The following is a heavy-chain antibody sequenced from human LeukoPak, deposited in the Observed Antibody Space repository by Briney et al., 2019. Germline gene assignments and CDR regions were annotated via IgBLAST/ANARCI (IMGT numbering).Heavy chain of an antibody. Sequence: ASVKVSCKASGYTFTGHYMHWVRQAPGQGLEWMGWINPNSGGTNYAQKFQDRVTMTRDTSISTAYMELSRLRSDDTAVYYCARGVVLEWLLRGDPNEIDYWGQGTLVTVSS. D-gene: IGHD3-3*01. CDR1: GYTFTGHY. J-gene: IGHJ4*02. V-gene: IGHV1-2*02. CDR3: ARGVVLEWLLRGDPNEIDY. CDR2: INPNSGGT.